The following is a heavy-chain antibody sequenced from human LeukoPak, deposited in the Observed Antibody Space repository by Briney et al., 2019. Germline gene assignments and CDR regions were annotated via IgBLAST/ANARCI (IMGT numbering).Heavy chain of an antibody. Sequence: ASVKVSCKASGYTFTSYYMHWVRQAPGQGLEWMGIINPSGGDTSYAQKFQGRLTMTRDTSTNTVYMELTSLRSDDTAVYYCARGLGGSGSYFLTFDYWGQGTLVTVSS. D-gene: IGHD1-26*01. J-gene: IGHJ4*02. CDR3: ARGLGGSGSYFLTFDY. V-gene: IGHV1-46*01. CDR2: INPSGGDT. CDR1: GYTFTSYY.